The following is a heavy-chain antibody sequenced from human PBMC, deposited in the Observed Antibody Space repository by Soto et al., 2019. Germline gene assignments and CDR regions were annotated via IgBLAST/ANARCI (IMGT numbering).Heavy chain of an antibody. CDR3: ASQYSSSWPTINWFDP. V-gene: IGHV4-39*01. Sequence: QLQLQESGPGLVKPSETLSLTCTVSGGSISSSSYYWGWIRQPPGKGLEWIGSIYYSGSTYYNPSLKSRVTISVDTSKSQFSLKLSSVTAAETAVYYCASQYSSSWPTINWFDPWCQGTLVTVSS. CDR2: IYYSGST. CDR1: GGSISSSSYY. D-gene: IGHD6-13*01. J-gene: IGHJ5*02.